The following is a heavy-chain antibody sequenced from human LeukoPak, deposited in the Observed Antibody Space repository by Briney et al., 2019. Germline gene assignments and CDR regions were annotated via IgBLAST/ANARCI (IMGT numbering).Heavy chain of an antibody. V-gene: IGHV5-51*01. CDR2: IYPADSDI. CDR1: GYSITNYW. J-gene: IGHJ5*02. D-gene: IGHD2-15*01. Sequence: GESLQISCKGSGYSITNYWIGWVRQMPGKGLEWMGIIYPADSDIRYSPSSQGQVTISADKSISTAYLQWSSLKASDTAMYYCARQEYCSGGSCYTWFDPWGQGTLVTVSS. CDR3: ARQEYCSGGSCYTWFDP.